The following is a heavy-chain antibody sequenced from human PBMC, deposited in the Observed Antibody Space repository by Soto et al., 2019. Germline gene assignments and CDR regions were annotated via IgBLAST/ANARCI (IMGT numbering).Heavy chain of an antibody. CDR3: ASGRRTRCTQPAYCGMDV. D-gene: IGHD2-2*01. J-gene: IGHJ6*02. CDR2: ISNDGSNK. Sequence: PGGSLRLSCAASGFSFSTYGMHWVRQAPGKGLEWVASISNDGSNKYYADSVKGRFTISRDNSKNTLYLQMNSLRAEDTAVYYCASGRRTRCTQPAYCGMDVWGQGTTVTVSS. V-gene: IGHV3-30*03. CDR1: GFSFSTYG.